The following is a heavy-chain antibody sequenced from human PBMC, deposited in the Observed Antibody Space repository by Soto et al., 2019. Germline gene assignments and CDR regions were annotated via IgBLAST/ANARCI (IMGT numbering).Heavy chain of an antibody. V-gene: IGHV3-48*03. CDR2: ISDSGHTI. Sequence: GGSLRLSCAASGFTFNTYEMTWVRQAPGKWLEWIAYISDSGHTIHYAASVKGRFTISRDSAENSLYLQMDSLRADDTALYYCARVGARRSDTPFDFWGPGXLVTVYS. J-gene: IGHJ4*02. CDR3: ARVGARRSDTPFDF. D-gene: IGHD3-16*01. CDR1: GFTFNTYE.